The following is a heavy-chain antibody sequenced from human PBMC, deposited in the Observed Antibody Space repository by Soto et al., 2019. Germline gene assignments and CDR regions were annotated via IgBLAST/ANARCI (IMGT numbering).Heavy chain of an antibody. CDR1: GGSISSYY. V-gene: IGHV4-59*12. J-gene: IGHJ5*02. CDR2: IYHSGST. D-gene: IGHD3-10*01. CDR3: ASLSVTMVRGAAYNWFDP. Sequence: SETLSLTCTVSGGSISSYYWSWIRQPPGKGLEWIGYIYHSGSTYYNPSLKSRVTISVDRSKNQFSLKLSSVTAADTAVYYCASLSVTMVRGAAYNWFDPWGQGTLVTVSS.